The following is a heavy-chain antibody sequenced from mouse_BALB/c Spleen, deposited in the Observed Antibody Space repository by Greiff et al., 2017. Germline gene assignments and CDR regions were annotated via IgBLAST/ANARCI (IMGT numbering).Heavy chain of an antibody. J-gene: IGHJ2*01. V-gene: IGHV1-69*02. D-gene: IGHD1-1*01. CDR2: IDPSDSET. CDR1: GYTFTSYW. CDR3: ARSYYYGSSLWYFDY. Sequence: QVQLQQPGAELVKPGAPVKLSCKASGYTFTSYWMNWVKQRPGRGLEWIGRIDPSDSETHYNQKFKDKATLTVDKSSSTAYIQLSSLTSEDSAVYYCARSYYYGSSLWYFDYWGQGTTLTVSS.